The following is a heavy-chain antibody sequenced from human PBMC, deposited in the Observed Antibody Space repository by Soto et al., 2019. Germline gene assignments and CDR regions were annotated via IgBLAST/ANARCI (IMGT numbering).Heavy chain of an antibody. D-gene: IGHD3-16*01. CDR3: ARDWGRYYGMDV. CDR2: IYYSGST. Sequence: SQPLSLTCTVWGGNVSDGSYYWSCIRDHPGQGLEWIGYIYYSGSTNYTPSIKSRVLISVDTSKNQSSLKLSSVPAADTDVYYCARDWGRYYGMDVWGEGTTVTV. J-gene: IGHJ6*01. CDR1: GGNVSDGSYY. V-gene: IGHV4-61*01.